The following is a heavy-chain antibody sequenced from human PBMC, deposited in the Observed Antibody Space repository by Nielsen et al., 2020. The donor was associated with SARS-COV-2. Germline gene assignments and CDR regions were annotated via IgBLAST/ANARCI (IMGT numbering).Heavy chain of an antibody. V-gene: IGHV1-69*06. Sequence: SVKVSCKASGGTFSSYAISWVRQAPGQGLEWMGGIIPIFGTANYAQKFQGRVTITADKSTSTAYMELSSLRSEDTAVYYCARATDYYHGMDVWGQGTTVTVSS. CDR1: GGTFSSYA. CDR2: IIPIFGTA. CDR3: ARATDYYHGMDV. J-gene: IGHJ6*02.